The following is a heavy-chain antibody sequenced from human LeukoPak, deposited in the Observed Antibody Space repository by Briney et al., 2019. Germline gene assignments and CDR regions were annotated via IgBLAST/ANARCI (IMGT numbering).Heavy chain of an antibody. CDR3: ARWHPYFYDSSGYVDY. Sequence: PSETVSLTCTVSGDSMSIYYWSWIRQPPGKGLEWIGNMYYSGSPDYNPSLTSRVTISIDTSKNQFSLRLTSVTAADTAVYYCARWHPYFYDSSGYVDYWGQGSLVPVSS. CDR1: GDSMSIYY. CDR2: MYYSGSP. J-gene: IGHJ4*02. V-gene: IGHV4-59*01. D-gene: IGHD3-22*01.